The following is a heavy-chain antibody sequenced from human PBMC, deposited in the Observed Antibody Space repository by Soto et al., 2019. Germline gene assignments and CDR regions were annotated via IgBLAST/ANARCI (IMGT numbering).Heavy chain of an antibody. CDR1: GFNTRFYS. Sequence: GGSLRLCYTASGFNTRFYSMSWVRQTPGKGLEWVAALSRSGGATYYADSVRGRFTISRDASKDTLFLQMSNLRAEDTALYYCSKGEMSTIRNSFDPWGQGTLVTVS. J-gene: IGHJ5*02. CDR2: LSRSGGAT. D-gene: IGHD1-7*01. CDR3: SKGEMSTIRNSFDP. V-gene: IGHV3-23*01.